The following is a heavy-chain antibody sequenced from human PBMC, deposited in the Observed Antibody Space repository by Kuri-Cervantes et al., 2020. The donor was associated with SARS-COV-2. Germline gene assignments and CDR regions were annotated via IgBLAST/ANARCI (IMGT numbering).Heavy chain of an antibody. CDR2: IRYDGSNK. CDR3: ARGEYCSSTSCYYYYYMDV. CDR1: GFTFSSYG. J-gene: IGHJ6*03. D-gene: IGHD2-2*01. Sequence: GESLKISCAASGFTFSSYGMHWVRQAPGKGLEWVAFIRYDGSNKYYADSVKGRFTISRGNAKNSLYLQMNSLRAEDTAVYYCARGEYCSSTSCYYYYYMDVWGKGTTVTVSS. V-gene: IGHV3-30*02.